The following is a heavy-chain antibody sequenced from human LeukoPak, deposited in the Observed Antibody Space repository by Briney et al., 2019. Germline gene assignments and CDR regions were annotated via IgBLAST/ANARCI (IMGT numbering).Heavy chain of an antibody. J-gene: IGHJ3*02. CDR2: ISYDGSNK. Sequence: GGSLRLSCVASGFTFSNYAMSWVRQAPGKGLEWVAVISYDGSNKYYADSVKGRFTISRDNSKNTLYLQMNSLRAEDTAVYYCAKYGSGTFDIWGQGTMVTVSS. CDR3: AKYGSGTFDI. V-gene: IGHV3-30*18. CDR1: GFTFSNYA. D-gene: IGHD3-10*01.